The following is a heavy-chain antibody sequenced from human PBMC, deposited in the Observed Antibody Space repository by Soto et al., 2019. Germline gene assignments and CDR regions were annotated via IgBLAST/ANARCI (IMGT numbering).Heavy chain of an antibody. Sequence: SETLSLTCTVSGGSISSSGYYWGWIRQPPGKGLEWIGSIYYSGNSYYNPSLKSRITISVDTPRNQFSLKLSSVTAADTAVYYCATIPATTILTDYWGQGTLVTVSS. D-gene: IGHD2-2*02. CDR1: GGSISSSGYY. CDR3: ATIPATTILTDY. J-gene: IGHJ4*02. V-gene: IGHV4-39*01. CDR2: IYYSGNS.